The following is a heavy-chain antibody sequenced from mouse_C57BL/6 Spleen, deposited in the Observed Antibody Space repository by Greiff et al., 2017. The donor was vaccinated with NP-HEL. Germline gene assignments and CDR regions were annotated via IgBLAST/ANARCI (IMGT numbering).Heavy chain of an antibody. D-gene: IGHD1-1*01. CDR2: IHPKSGST. J-gene: IGHJ1*03. CDR1: GYTFTSYW. V-gene: IGHV1-64*01. CDR3: ARSYYGSSYWYFDV. Sequence: QVQLQQPGAELVKPGASVTLSCKASGYTFTSYWLHWVKQRPGQGLEWIGMIHPKSGSTNYNEKFKSKATLTVDKSSSTAYMQLSSLTSEDSAVYYCARSYYGSSYWYFDVWGTGTTVTVSS.